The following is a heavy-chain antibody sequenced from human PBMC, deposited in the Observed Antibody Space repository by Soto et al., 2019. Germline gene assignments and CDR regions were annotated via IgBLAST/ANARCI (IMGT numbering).Heavy chain of an antibody. CDR3: AKDKVDSGGVIVLRYYYYGMDV. CDR1: GFTFSSYG. J-gene: IGHJ6*02. CDR2: ISYDGSNK. V-gene: IGHV3-30*18. D-gene: IGHD3-16*02. Sequence: GGSLRLSCAASGFTFSSYGMHWVRQAPGKGLEWVAVISYDGSNKYYADSVKGRFTISRDNSKNTLYLQMNSLRAEDTAVYYCAKDKVDSGGVIVLRYYYYGMDVWGQGTTVTVSS.